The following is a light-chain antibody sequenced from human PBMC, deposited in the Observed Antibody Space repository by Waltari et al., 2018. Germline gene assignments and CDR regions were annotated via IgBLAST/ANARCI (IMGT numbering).Light chain of an antibody. J-gene: IGKJ2*01. CDR1: QSVSSY. V-gene: IGKV3-11*01. Sequence: EIVLTQSPATLSLSPGERATLSCRASQSVSSYLAWYHQKPGQAPRLLIYDASNRATGIPARFSGSGSGTDFTLTINSLEPEDFAVYYCQQRSNWPMYTFGQGTKLEIK. CDR2: DAS. CDR3: QQRSNWPMYT.